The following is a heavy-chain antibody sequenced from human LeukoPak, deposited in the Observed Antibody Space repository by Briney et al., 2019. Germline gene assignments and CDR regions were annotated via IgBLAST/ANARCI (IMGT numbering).Heavy chain of an antibody. CDR2: ISYDGSNK. V-gene: IGHV3-30*18. D-gene: IGHD3-10*01. CDR1: GFTFSSYG. CDR3: AKGDYYGSGSYYFIGY. Sequence: GGSLRLSCAASGFTFSSYGMHWVRQAPGKGLEWVAVISYDGSNKYYADSVKGRITISRDNSKNTLYLQMNSLRAEDTAVYYCAKGDYYGSGSYYFIGYWGQGTLVTVSS. J-gene: IGHJ4*02.